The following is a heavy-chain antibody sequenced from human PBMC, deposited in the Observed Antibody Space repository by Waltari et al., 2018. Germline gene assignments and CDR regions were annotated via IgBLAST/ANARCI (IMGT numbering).Heavy chain of an antibody. CDR2: INPNSGGT. D-gene: IGHD6-19*01. Sequence: QVQLVQSGADAKKPRASVKVSCMASGYTFSDYYLHWVRQGPGQGLEWMGRINPNSGGTNYAQKFQGRVTMTRDTSISTAYMELSRLRSDDTAVYYCARDLYSSQSTLDYWGQGTLVTVSS. V-gene: IGHV1-2*06. J-gene: IGHJ4*02. CDR1: GYTFSDYY. CDR3: ARDLYSSQSTLDY.